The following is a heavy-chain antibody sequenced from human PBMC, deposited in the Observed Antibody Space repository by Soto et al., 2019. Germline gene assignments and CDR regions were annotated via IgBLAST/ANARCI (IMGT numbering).Heavy chain of an antibody. CDR1: GGTFSSYA. Sequence: QVQLVQSGAEVKKPGSSVKVSCKASGGTFSSYAISWVRQAPGQGLEWMGGIIPIFGTANYAQKFQGRVTITADESTSPAYMELSSLRSEDTAVYYCARDSAPGYSYGLPPCYYYGMDVWGQGTTVTVSS. V-gene: IGHV1-69*01. J-gene: IGHJ6*02. CDR2: IIPIFGTA. D-gene: IGHD5-18*01. CDR3: ARDSAPGYSYGLPPCYYYGMDV.